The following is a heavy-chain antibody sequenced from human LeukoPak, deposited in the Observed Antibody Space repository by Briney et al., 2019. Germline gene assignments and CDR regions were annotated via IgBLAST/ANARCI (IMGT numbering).Heavy chain of an antibody. CDR2: INHSGST. CDR1: GGSFSGYY. V-gene: IGHV4-34*01. J-gene: IGHJ3*02. D-gene: IGHD2-21*01. Sequence: SETLSLTCAVYGGSFSGYYWSWIRQPSGKGLEWIGEINHSGSTNYNPSLKSRVTISVDTSKNQFSLKLSSVTAADTAVYYCATLRRRVRAFDIWGQGTMVTVSS. CDR3: ATLRRRVRAFDI.